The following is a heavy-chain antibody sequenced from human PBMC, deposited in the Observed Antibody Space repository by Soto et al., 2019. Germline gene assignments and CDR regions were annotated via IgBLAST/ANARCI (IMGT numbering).Heavy chain of an antibody. CDR1: GGTFSSYA. CDR3: ASCSSGSGGYYYYGMDV. D-gene: IGHD2-15*01. V-gene: IGHV1-69*06. Sequence: SVKVSCKASGGTFSSYAISWVRQAPGQGLEWMGGIIAFFGTTNYAQKFQGRVTITADKSTSTAYMELSSLRSEDTAVYYCASCSSGSGGYYYYGMDVWGQGTTVTVSS. CDR2: IIAFFGTT. J-gene: IGHJ6*02.